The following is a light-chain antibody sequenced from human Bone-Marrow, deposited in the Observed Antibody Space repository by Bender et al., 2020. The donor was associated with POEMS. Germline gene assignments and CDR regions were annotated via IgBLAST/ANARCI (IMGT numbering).Light chain of an antibody. Sequence: QSVLTQPPSASATPGQGVVISCSGSSSNIGSRFVYWYQQFPGAAPRLLIVRNDQRPSGVPDRFSGSKSGTSASLSISGLRAEDEADYYCAVWDDSLNGWVFGGGTKLTVL. CDR2: RND. CDR3: AVWDDSLNGWV. J-gene: IGLJ3*02. CDR1: SSNIGSRF. V-gene: IGLV1-47*01.